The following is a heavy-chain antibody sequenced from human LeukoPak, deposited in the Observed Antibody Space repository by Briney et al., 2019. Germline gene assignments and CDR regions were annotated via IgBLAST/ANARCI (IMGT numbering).Heavy chain of an antibody. V-gene: IGHV3-48*02. Sequence: PGGSLRLSCAASGFTFSSYSMNWVRQAPGKGLEWVSYISSSSSTIYYADSAKGRFTISRDNAKNSLYLQMNSLRDEDTAVYYCARPRTYDSSGYYYAGAFDIWGQGTMVTVSS. D-gene: IGHD3-22*01. CDR2: ISSSSSTI. CDR1: GFTFSSYS. J-gene: IGHJ3*02. CDR3: ARPRTYDSSGYYYAGAFDI.